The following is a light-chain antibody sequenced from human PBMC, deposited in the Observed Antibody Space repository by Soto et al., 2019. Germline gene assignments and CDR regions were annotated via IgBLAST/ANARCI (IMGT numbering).Light chain of an antibody. CDR3: MQGLQTFYT. J-gene: IGKJ2*01. CDR1: QSLLHRNRYNY. Sequence: DLVMTQSPLTLPVTPGEPASISCRSSQSLLHRNRYNYLDWYLQKPVQSPQLLIYLGSNRASGVPDRFSGSGSGTDFTLKISRVEAEYVGVYYCMQGLQTFYTFGQGTKLEIK. V-gene: IGKV2-28*01. CDR2: LGS.